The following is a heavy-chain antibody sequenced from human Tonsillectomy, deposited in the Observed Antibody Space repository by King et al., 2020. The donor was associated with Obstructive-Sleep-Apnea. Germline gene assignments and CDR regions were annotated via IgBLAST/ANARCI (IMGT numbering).Heavy chain of an antibody. CDR3: AKGYCTSTSCYAPFDS. CDR2: IRHDGSNK. Sequence: VQLVESGGGVVQPGGSLRLSCAASGFTLRSSGMHWVRQTPGKGLEWVAFIRHDGSNKYYADSVKGRFTISRDNFKNTLYLQMNSLRAEDTAVYYCAKGYCTSTSCYAPFDSWGKGTLVTVSS. V-gene: IGHV3-30*02. J-gene: IGHJ4*02. CDR1: GFTLRSSG. D-gene: IGHD2-2*01.